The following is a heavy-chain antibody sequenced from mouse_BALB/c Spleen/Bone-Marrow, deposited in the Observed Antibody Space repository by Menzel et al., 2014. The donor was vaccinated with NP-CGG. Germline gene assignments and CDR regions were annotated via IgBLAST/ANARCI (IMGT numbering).Heavy chain of an antibody. V-gene: IGHV5-17*02. D-gene: IGHD1-1*01. Sequence: EVKVVESGGELVQPGGSRKLSCAASGFTFSSFAMHWVRQAPEKGLEWVAYISSGSSTNYYADTVMGRFTISRDNPKNTRFLQMTSLRSEDTAMYYCARSGSSSGYFDYWGQGTTLTVSS. J-gene: IGHJ2*01. CDR2: ISSGSSTN. CDR1: GFTFSSFA. CDR3: ARSGSSSGYFDY.